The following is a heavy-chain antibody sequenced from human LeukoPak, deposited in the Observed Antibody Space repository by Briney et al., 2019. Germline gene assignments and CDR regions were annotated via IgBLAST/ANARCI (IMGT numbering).Heavy chain of an antibody. CDR3: ARGWELILIGAFDL. D-gene: IGHD1-26*01. CDR2: IYYSGST. Sequence: SGTLSLTCAVSGASISSNWWNWVRQPPGKGLQWIGSIYYSGSTYYNPSLKSRVTISVDKSKNHFSLKLSSVTAADTAVYYCARGWELILIGAFDLWGQGTMVTVSS. J-gene: IGHJ3*01. CDR1: GASISSNW. V-gene: IGHV4-4*02.